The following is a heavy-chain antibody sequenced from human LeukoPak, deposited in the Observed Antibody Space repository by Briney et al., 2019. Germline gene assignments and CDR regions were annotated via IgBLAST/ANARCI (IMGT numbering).Heavy chain of an antibody. CDR2: ISSKAFGGTT. J-gene: IGHJ4*02. CDR3: SRDSYGHDPRNSFDY. V-gene: IGHV3-49*05. Sequence: NPGGSLRLSCIASGFTLGDSAMSWFRQAPGKGLEWVGFISSKAFGGTTDYAASVKGRFTISRDDSKSIAYLQMNSLKTEDTAVYFCSRDSYGHDPRNSFDYWGQGTLVTVSS. CDR1: GFTLGDSA. D-gene: IGHD5-18*01.